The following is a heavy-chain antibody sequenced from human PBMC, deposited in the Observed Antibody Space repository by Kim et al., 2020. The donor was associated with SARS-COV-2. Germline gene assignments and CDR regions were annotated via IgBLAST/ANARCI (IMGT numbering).Heavy chain of an antibody. V-gene: IGHV3-30*18. Sequence: GGSLRLSCAASGFTFSSYGMHWVRQAPGKGLEWVAVISYDGSNKYYADSVKGRFTISRDNSKNTLYLQMNSLRAEDTAVYYCAKEGAPGIAVAGTYYYYGMDVWGQGTTVTVSS. CDR2: ISYDGSNK. D-gene: IGHD6-19*01. J-gene: IGHJ6*02. CDR3: AKEGAPGIAVAGTYYYYGMDV. CDR1: GFTFSSYG.